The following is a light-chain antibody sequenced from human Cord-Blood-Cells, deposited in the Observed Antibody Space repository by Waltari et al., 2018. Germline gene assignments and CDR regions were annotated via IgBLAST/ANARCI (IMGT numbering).Light chain of an antibody. Sequence: QSALTQPASVPGSPGQSITNSCTGTSSDVGRYNLVSWYQQHPGKAPKLMIYAGSKRPSGVSNRFSGSKSGNTASLTISGLKAEDEADYYCCSYAGSSTSWVFGGGTKLTVL. J-gene: IGLJ3*02. CDR3: CSYAGSSTSWV. CDR1: SSDVGRYNL. CDR2: AGS. V-gene: IGLV2-23*01.